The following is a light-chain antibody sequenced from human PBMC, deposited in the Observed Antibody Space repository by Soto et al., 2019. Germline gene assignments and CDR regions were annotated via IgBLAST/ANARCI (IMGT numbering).Light chain of an antibody. Sequence: QSALTQPRSVSGSPGQSVTISCTGTSSDVGRYDYVSWYQQHPGKAPKLMIYEVTIRPSGVSDRFSGSKSGNTASLTVSGLQAEDEADYYCSSYTGGNPSYVFGTGTKLTVL. J-gene: IGLJ1*01. V-gene: IGLV2-11*01. CDR3: SSYTGGNPSYV. CDR1: SSDVGRYDY. CDR2: EVT.